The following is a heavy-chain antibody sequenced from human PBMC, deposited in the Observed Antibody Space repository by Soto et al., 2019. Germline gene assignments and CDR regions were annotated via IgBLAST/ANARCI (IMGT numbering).Heavy chain of an antibody. CDR3: TGQIASGH. J-gene: IGHJ4*02. V-gene: IGHV3-30*03. CDR2: ISFDGKTQ. Sequence: PGGSLRLSCAASGFMFTNHGMHWVRQAPGKGLEWVAVISFDGKTQFYADSVKGRFSISRDNSKNTLYLDMDSLRADDAAVYYCTGQIASGHWGQETQVTVSS. D-gene: IGHD2-8*02. CDR1: GFMFTNHG.